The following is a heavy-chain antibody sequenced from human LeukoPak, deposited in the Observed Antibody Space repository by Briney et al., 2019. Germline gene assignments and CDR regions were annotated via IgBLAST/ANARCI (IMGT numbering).Heavy chain of an antibody. CDR3: AKRPSSITMVRGAPVPLGD. CDR2: ISYDGSNK. D-gene: IGHD3-10*01. J-gene: IGHJ4*02. CDR1: GFTFSSYG. Sequence: GGSLRLSCAASGFTFSSYGMSWVRQAPGKGLEWVAVISYDGSNKYYADSVKGRFTISRDNSKNTLYLQMNSLRAEDTAVYYSAKRPSSITMVRGAPVPLGDWGQGTLVTVSS. V-gene: IGHV3-30*18.